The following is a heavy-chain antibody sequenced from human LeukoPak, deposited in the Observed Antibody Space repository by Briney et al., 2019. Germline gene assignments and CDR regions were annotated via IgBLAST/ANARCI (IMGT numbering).Heavy chain of an antibody. D-gene: IGHD5-12*01. CDR3: ARAARSGCDSHYFDY. V-gene: IGHV4-4*07. CDR1: GGSISSYY. J-gene: IGHJ4*02. Sequence: PSETLSLTCTVSGGSISSYYWSWIRQPAGKGLEWIGRIYTSGSTNYNPSLKSRVTMSVDTSKNQFSLKLSSVTAADTAVYYCARAARSGCDSHYFDYWGQGTLVTVSS. CDR2: IYTSGST.